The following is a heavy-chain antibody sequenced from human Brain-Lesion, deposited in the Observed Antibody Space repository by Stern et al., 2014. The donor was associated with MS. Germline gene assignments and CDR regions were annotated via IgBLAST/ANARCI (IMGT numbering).Heavy chain of an antibody. V-gene: IGHV3-74*02. CDR3: ARGERWFDS. CDR1: GFTFSNYW. D-gene: IGHD3-10*01. Sequence: SGGGLVQPGGSLRLSCAASGFTFSNYWMHWVRQAPGKGLVWVSRVNNDGRRTSYADSVKGRFTMSRDNAKNTLYLQMNSLRVEDTAIYYCARGERWFDSWGQGTLVTVSS. CDR2: VNNDGRRT. J-gene: IGHJ5*01.